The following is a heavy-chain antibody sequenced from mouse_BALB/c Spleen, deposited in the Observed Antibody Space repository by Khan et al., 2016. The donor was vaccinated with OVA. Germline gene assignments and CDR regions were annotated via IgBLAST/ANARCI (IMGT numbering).Heavy chain of an antibody. D-gene: IGHD2-1*01. J-gene: IGHJ2*01. Sequence: QVQLQQSGAELVNPGASVNLSCKASGYTLTSYWMHWVKQRPGQGLEWIGEINPSNGRTNYNEKFKSKATLTVDKSSSPAYMQLSSPTSEDSAVYYCARLLINFDYWGQGTTLTVSS. CDR3: ARLLINFDY. V-gene: IGHV1S81*02. CDR2: INPSNGRT. CDR1: GYTLTSYW.